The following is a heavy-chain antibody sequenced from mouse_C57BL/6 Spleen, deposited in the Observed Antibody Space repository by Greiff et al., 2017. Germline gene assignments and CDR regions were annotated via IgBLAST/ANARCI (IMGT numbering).Heavy chain of an antibody. Sequence: QVQLQQPGAELVMPGASVKLSCKASGYTFTSYWMHWVKQRPGQGLEWIGEIDPSDSYTNYNQKFKGKSTLTVDKSSSTAYMQLSSLTSEDSAVYYWARRGGTDAMDYWGQGTSVTVSS. CDR1: GYTFTSYW. J-gene: IGHJ4*01. CDR3: ARRGGTDAMDY. V-gene: IGHV1-69*01. D-gene: IGHD4-1*01. CDR2: IDPSDSYT.